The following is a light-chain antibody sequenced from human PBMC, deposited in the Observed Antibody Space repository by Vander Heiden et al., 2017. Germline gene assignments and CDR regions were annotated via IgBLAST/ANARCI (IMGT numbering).Light chain of an antibody. V-gene: IGKV3-15*01. Sequence: EIVMTQSPATLSVSPGDRATLSCRASQSVSSNLAWYQQKPGQAPRLLIYGASTRATGIPAKFSGSGSGTEFTLTISSLQSEDFAVYYCQQNNNWPLAFGQGTQLEIK. CDR3: QQNNNWPLA. CDR2: GAS. CDR1: QSVSSN. J-gene: IGKJ2*01.